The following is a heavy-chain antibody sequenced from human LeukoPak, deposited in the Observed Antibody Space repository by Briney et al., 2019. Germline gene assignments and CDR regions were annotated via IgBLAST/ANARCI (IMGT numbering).Heavy chain of an antibody. D-gene: IGHD1-1*01. CDR2: IYSGGST. CDR1: GFTVSSNY. J-gene: IGHJ3*02. Sequence: PGGSLRLSCAASGFTVSSNYMSWVRQAPGKGLEWVSVIYSGGSTYYPGSVKGRFTISRENAKNSLYLQMNSLRAGDTAVYYCAREGGGTTGTTGAFDIWGQGTMVTVSS. V-gene: IGHV3-53*01. CDR3: AREGGGTTGTTGAFDI.